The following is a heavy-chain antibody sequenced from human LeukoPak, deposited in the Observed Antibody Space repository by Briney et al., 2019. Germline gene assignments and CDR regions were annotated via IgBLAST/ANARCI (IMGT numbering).Heavy chain of an antibody. V-gene: IGHV3-9*02. CDR2: ISYNSDTI. D-gene: IGHD2-21*02. J-gene: IGHJ2*01. CDR1: GFTSDDYA. CDR3: AKDYCGGDCYSGWYFDL. Sequence: PGRSLRLSCAASGFTSDDYAMHWVRQAPGKGLEWVSGISYNSDTIAYADSVKGRFTISRDNAKNSLYLQMNSLRAEDTALYYCAKDYCGGDCYSGWYFDLWGRGTLVTVSS.